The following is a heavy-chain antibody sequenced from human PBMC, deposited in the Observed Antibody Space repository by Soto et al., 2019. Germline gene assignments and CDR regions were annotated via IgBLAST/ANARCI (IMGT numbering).Heavy chain of an antibody. J-gene: IGHJ6*02. V-gene: IGHV1-18*01. CDR2: ISAYNGNT. CDR3: ARDAPTSSWYADYYYGMDV. CDR1: GYTFTSNG. Sequence: RASVKVSCKASGYTFTSNGISWVRQAPGQGLEWMGWISAYNGNTNYAQKLQGRVTMTTDTSTSTAYMELRSLRSDDTAVYYCARDAPTSSWYADYYYGMDVWGQGTTVTVSS. D-gene: IGHD6-13*01.